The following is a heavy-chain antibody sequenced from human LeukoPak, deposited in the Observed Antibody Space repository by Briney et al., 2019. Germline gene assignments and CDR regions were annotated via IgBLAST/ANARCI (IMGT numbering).Heavy chain of an antibody. Sequence: GGSLRLSCAASGFTFSSYGMSWVRQAPGKGLEWVSTIRGRRDSTSYADSVKGRFTISRDNSKNTLYLQMNSLRAEDTAVYYCAKDPNFYYCMDVWGKGTTVTISS. CDR3: AKDPNFYYCMDV. J-gene: IGHJ6*03. CDR1: GFTFSSYG. V-gene: IGHV3-23*01. CDR2: IRGRRDST.